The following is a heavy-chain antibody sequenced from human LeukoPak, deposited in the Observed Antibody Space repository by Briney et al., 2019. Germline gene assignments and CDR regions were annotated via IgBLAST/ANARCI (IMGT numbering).Heavy chain of an antibody. CDR2: ISISGSTT. Sequence: PGGSLRLSCAASGFTFSYYSMNWVRQAPGKGLEWVSCISISGSTTYYADSVKGRFTISRDDAKNSLYLQMNGLRAEDTATYYCAKDGTTETTNYYYAMDVWGQGTTVTVSS. CDR1: GFTFSYYS. D-gene: IGHD4-17*01. V-gene: IGHV3-48*04. CDR3: AKDGTTETTNYYYAMDV. J-gene: IGHJ6*02.